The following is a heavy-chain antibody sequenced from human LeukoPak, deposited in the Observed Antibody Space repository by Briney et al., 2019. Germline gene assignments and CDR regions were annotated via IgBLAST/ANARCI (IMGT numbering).Heavy chain of an antibody. CDR2: INGDGCIT. V-gene: IGHV3-74*01. J-gene: IGHJ4*02. CDR1: GFTLSTYW. Sequence: PGGSLRLSCAASGFTLSTYWMHWVRQAPGKGQVWVSRINGDGCITTYADSVKGRFTISRDDAKNTLYLQMNSLRAEDTAVYYCASDIGDWGQGTLVTVSS. D-gene: IGHD3-10*01. CDR3: ASDIGD.